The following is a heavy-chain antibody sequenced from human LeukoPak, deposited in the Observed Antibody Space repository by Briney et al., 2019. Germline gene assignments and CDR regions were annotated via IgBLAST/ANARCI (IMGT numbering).Heavy chain of an antibody. CDR3: AQECVDSTGYYYVPNWFDP. D-gene: IGHD3-22*01. J-gene: IGHJ5*02. CDR1: GFTFSSYW. Sequence: GGSLRLSCVASGFTFSSYWMSWVRQAPGKGLEWVANIKQDGSAKYYVGSVRGRFTISGDNAKNSLYLHMNSLRADDTAVYYCAQECVDSTGYYYVPNWFDPWGQGTLVTVSS. V-gene: IGHV3-7*01. CDR2: IKQDGSAK.